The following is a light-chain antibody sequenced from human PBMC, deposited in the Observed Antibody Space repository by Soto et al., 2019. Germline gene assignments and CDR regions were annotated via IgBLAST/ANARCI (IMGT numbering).Light chain of an antibody. Sequence: QSALTQPASVSGSPGQSITISCTGTSSDVGGYNYVSWYQQHPGKAPKLMIYEVSNRTSGVSNRFSGSKSGNTASLTISGLQAEDEADYYCSSYTSSSTLGFGTGTKLTV. CDR3: SSYTSSSTLG. J-gene: IGLJ1*01. CDR2: EVS. V-gene: IGLV2-14*01. CDR1: SSDVGGYNY.